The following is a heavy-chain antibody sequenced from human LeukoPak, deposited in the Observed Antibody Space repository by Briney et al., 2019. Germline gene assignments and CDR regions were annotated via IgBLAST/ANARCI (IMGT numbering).Heavy chain of an antibody. CDR1: GFIFSSYV. D-gene: IGHD4-11*01. Sequence: GGSLRLSCAASGFIFSSYVMHWVRQVPGKGLVWVSRISPDGSTTGYADSVKGRFTASRDNARNTLYLQINSLRAEDSAVYYCTRDRTTITLFELWGQGTLVTVSS. CDR2: ISPDGSTT. CDR3: TRDRTTITLFEL. V-gene: IGHV3-74*01. J-gene: IGHJ4*02.